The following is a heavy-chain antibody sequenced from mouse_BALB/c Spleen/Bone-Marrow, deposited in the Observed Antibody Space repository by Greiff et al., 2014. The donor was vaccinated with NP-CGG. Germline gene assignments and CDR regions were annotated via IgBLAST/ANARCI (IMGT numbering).Heavy chain of an antibody. J-gene: IGHJ1*01. D-gene: IGHD1-1*01. CDR1: GYSITSGYS. CDR2: IHYSGST. CDR3: ARRGSSSYWYFDV. V-gene: IGHV3-1*02. Sequence: VQLQQSGPDLVKPSQSLSLTCTVTGYSITSGYSWHWIRQFPGNKLEWMSYIHYSGSTYYNPSLKSRISITRDTSKNQFFLQLNSVTTEDTATYYCARRGSSSYWYFDVWGAGTTVTVSS.